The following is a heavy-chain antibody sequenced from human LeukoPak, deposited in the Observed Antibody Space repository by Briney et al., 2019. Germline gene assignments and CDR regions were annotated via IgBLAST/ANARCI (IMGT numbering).Heavy chain of an antibody. J-gene: IGHJ6*02. CDR3: AKGVAVYYYYGMDV. V-gene: IGHV3-9*01. D-gene: IGHD6-19*01. CDR1: GFTFDDYA. Sequence: GGSLRLSCAASGFTFDDYAMHWVRQAPGKGLEWVSGISWNSGNIGYADSVKGRFTISRDTAKNSLYLQMNSLRPGDTALYYCAKGVAVYYYYGMDVWGQGTTVTVSS. CDR2: ISWNSGNI.